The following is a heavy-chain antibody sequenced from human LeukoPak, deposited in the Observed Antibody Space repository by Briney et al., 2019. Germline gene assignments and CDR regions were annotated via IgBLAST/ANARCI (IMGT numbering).Heavy chain of an antibody. Sequence: GGSLRLSCAASGFTFSDYYMSWIRQDPGKGLEWVSYISSSGSTIYYADSVKGRFTISRDNAKNSLYLQMNSLRAEDTALYYCAKGELRYFDWLLRGAFDIWGQGTMVTVSS. D-gene: IGHD3-9*01. CDR3: AKGELRYFDWLLRGAFDI. CDR2: ISSSGSTI. V-gene: IGHV3-11*01. CDR1: GFTFSDYY. J-gene: IGHJ3*02.